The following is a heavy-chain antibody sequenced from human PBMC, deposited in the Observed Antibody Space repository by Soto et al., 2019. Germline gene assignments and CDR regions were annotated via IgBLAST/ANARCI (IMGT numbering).Heavy chain of an antibody. Sequence: GGSLRLSCAASGFTFSSYVMSWVRQAPGKGLEWVSGISFSGGSTYYADSVKGRFTISRDNSKNSLYLQMNSLRAEDTAVYYCAKGTSNTFWAGSAFDIWGQGTMVTVSS. D-gene: IGHD3-3*01. CDR3: AKGTSNTFWAGSAFDI. CDR1: GFTFSSYV. J-gene: IGHJ3*02. V-gene: IGHV3-23*01. CDR2: ISFSGGST.